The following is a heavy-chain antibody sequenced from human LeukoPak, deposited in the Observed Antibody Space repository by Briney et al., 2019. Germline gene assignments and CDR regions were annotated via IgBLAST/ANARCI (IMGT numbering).Heavy chain of an antibody. CDR1: GGTFSSYT. CDR3: ARLDYDFWSGYPTDAFDI. Sequence: SVKDSCKASGGTFSSYTISWVRQAPGQGLEWMGRIIPILGIANYAQKFQGRVTITADKSTSTAYMELNSLRSEDTAVYYCARLDYDFWSGYPTDAFDIWGQGTMVTVSS. V-gene: IGHV1-69*02. J-gene: IGHJ3*02. D-gene: IGHD3-3*01. CDR2: IIPILGIA.